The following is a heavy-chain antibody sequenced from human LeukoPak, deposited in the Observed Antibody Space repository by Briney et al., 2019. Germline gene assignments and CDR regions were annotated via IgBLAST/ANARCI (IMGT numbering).Heavy chain of an antibody. D-gene: IGHD5-12*01. CDR1: GGSISSGGYY. V-gene: IGHV4-31*03. J-gene: IGHJ4*02. CDR2: IYYSGSA. CDR3: ARAQYSGYEDI. Sequence: SETLSLTCTVSGGSISSGGYYWSWIRQHPGKGLEWIGYIYYSGSAYYNPSLKSRVTISVDTSKNQFSLKLSSVTAADTAVYYCARAQYSGYEDIWGQGTLVTVSS.